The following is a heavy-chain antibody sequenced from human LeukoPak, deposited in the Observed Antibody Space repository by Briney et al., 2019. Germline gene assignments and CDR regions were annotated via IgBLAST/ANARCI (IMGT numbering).Heavy chain of an antibody. Sequence: ASVKVSCKASGYTFTGYYMHWVRQAPGQGPEWMGWINPNSGGTNYAQKFQGRVTMTRDTSISTAYMELSRLRSDDTAVYYCARVDYYGSGSYYVDYWGQGTLVTVSS. CDR2: INPNSGGT. CDR1: GYTFTGYY. V-gene: IGHV1-2*02. CDR3: ARVDYYGSGSYYVDY. J-gene: IGHJ4*02. D-gene: IGHD3-10*01.